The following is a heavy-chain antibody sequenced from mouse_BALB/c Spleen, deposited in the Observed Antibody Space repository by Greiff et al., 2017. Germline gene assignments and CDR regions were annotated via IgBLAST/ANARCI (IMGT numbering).Heavy chain of an antibody. D-gene: IGHD1-3*01. CDR2: ILPGSGST. CDR3: AKLPWFAY. V-gene: IGHV1-9*01. Sequence: QVQLKQSGAELMKPGASVKISCKATGYTFSSYWIEWVKQRPGHGLEWIGEILPGSGSTNYNEKFKGKATFTADTSSNTAYMQLSSLTSEDSAVYYCAKLPWFAYWGQGTLVTVSA. J-gene: IGHJ3*01. CDR1: GYTFSSYW.